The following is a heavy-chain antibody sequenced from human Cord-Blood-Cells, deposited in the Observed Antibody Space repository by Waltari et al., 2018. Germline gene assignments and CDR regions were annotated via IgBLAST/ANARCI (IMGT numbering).Heavy chain of an antibody. Sequence: QVQLVQSGAEVKKPGSSVKVSCKASGGTFSSYAISWVRQAPGQGLEWMGRIIPILGIANYAQKIQGRVTITADKSTSTAYMELSSLRSEDTAVYYCARDQTYSDAFDIWGQGTMVTVSS. J-gene: IGHJ3*02. V-gene: IGHV1-69*09. CDR2: IIPILGIA. D-gene: IGHD2-21*01. CDR1: GGTFSSYA. CDR3: ARDQTYSDAFDI.